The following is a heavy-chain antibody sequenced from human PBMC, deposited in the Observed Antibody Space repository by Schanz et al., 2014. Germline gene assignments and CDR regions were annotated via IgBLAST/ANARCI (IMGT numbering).Heavy chain of an antibody. V-gene: IGHV3-21*01. J-gene: IGHJ4*02. CDR3: AKDPSHGDYDYYFDY. Sequence: EVQLVESGGGFVQPGGSLGLSCVVSGFTVSSDHMSWVRQAPGKGLEWVSSISSSSSYIYYADSVKGRFTISRDNAKNSLYLQMNSLRAEDTAVYYCAKDPSHGDYDYYFDYWGQGTLVTVSS. CDR1: GFTVSSDH. D-gene: IGHD3-22*01. CDR2: ISSSSSYI.